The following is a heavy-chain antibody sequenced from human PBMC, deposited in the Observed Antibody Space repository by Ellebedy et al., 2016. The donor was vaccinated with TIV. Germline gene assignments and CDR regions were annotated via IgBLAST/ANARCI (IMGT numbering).Heavy chain of an antibody. J-gene: IGHJ4*02. Sequence: AASVKVSCKASGYTLTELSMHWVRQAPGKGLEWMGGFDPEDGETIYAQKFQGRVTMTEDTSTDTAYMELSSLRSEDTAVYYCATDLPHCTNGVCRRVSGVDYWGQGTLVTVSS. CDR1: GYTLTELS. CDR3: ATDLPHCTNGVCRRVSGVDY. D-gene: IGHD2-8*01. V-gene: IGHV1-24*01. CDR2: FDPEDGET.